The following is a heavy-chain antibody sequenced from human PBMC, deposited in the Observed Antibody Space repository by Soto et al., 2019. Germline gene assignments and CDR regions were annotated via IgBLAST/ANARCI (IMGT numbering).Heavy chain of an antibody. CDR1: GFALSSYS. V-gene: IGHV3-21*01. J-gene: IGHJ3*01. CDR2: TFNFDGSL. D-gene: IGHD2-15*01. CDR3: AREEGYCGGGGCFRCAFDL. Sequence: EVQLVESGGRLVKPGGSLRLSCAASGFALSSYSIGWVRQAPGKGLEWVSFTFNFDGSLYYADSVKGRFAISRDNAKNSVYLQMTSLRAEDTAVYYCAREEGYCGGGGCFRCAFDLWGQGTVVTVSS.